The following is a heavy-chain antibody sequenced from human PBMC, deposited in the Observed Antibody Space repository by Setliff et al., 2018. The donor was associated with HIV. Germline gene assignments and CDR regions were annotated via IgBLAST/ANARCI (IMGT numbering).Heavy chain of an antibody. D-gene: IGHD6-6*01. CDR1: GFTFSSYA. Sequence: PGGSLRLSCAASGFTFSSYAMSWVRQAPGKGLEWVSTISGSGGSTYYADSVKGRFTISRDNAKNTLFLQMNSLGAEDTAVYYCARLPQDVRSSIDFWGQGTLVTVSS. J-gene: IGHJ4*02. V-gene: IGHV3-23*01. CDR3: ARLPQDVRSSIDF. CDR2: ISGSGGST.